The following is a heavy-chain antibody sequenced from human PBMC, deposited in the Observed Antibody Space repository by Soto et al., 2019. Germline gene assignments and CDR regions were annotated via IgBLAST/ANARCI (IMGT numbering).Heavy chain of an antibody. D-gene: IGHD6-6*01. CDR3: ARDRGIAARPQADYYYYMDV. J-gene: IGHJ6*03. CDR2: IWYDGSNK. Sequence: QVQLVESGGGVVQPGRSLRLSCAASGFTFSSYGMHWVRQAPGKGLEWVAVIWYDGSNKYYADSVKGRFTISRDNSKNTLYLQMNSLRAEDTAVYYCARDRGIAARPQADYYYYMDVWGKGTTVTVSS. CDR1: GFTFSSYG. V-gene: IGHV3-33*01.